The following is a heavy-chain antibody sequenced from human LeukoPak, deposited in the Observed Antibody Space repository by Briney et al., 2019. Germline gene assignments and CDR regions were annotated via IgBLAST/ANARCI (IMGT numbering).Heavy chain of an antibody. J-gene: IGHJ4*02. D-gene: IGHD3-9*01. CDR2: ISHDGDNA. V-gene: IGHV3-30*07. CDR3: ARDYGIVD. Sequence: GGSLRLSCAASGFTFDTYAVHWVRQAPGKGLEWVALISHDGDNAFYADSVKGRLTISRDNSRNTVFLQMNSLRAEDTAVYYCARDYGIVDWGQGTLVTVSS. CDR1: GFTFDTYA.